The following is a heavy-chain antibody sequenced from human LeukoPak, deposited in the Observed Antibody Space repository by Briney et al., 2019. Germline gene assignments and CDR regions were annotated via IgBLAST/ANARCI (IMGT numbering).Heavy chain of an antibody. CDR3: AREPTSGREPTSGRPLDY. CDR2: IYSSGSN. CDR1: GGSISGYF. Sequence: SETLSLTCTVSGGSISGYFWSWIRQPTGKGLEWIGRIYSSGSNNYNPSLKSRVTMSLDTSKNHLSLNLSSVTAADTAVYYCAREPTSGREPTSGRPLDYWGQGTLVTVSS. J-gene: IGHJ4*02. D-gene: IGHD5-12*01. V-gene: IGHV4-4*07.